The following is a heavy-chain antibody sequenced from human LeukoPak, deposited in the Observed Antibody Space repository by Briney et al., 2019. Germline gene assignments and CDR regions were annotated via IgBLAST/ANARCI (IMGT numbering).Heavy chain of an antibody. Sequence: ASVKVSCKDSGYTFTVYYMHWVRQAPGQGLERMGWINPNSGGTKYVQKLQGRVTMTRDTSISTAYMEVSRLRSDDTAVYYCARGAHYHDSSEGYDYWGQGTLVTVSS. V-gene: IGHV1-2*02. J-gene: IGHJ4*02. D-gene: IGHD3-22*01. CDR1: GYTFTVYY. CDR3: ARGAHYHDSSEGYDY. CDR2: INPNSGGT.